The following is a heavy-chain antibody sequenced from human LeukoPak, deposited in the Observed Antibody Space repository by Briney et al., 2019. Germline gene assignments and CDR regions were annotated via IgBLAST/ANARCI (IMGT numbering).Heavy chain of an antibody. CDR3: AKASRPYDYPFFDY. CDR1: GFTFSSYV. D-gene: IGHD3-16*01. Sequence: GGSLRLSCAASGFTFSSYVMSWVRQAPGKGLEWVSAISGSGGSTYYADSVKGRFTISRDNSKNTLYLQMNSLRAEDTAVYYCAKASRPYDYPFFDYWGQGTLVTVSS. CDR2: ISGSGGST. J-gene: IGHJ4*02. V-gene: IGHV3-23*01.